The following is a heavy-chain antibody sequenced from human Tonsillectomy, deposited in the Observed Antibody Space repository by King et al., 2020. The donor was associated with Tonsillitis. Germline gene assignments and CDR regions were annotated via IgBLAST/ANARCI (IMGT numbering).Heavy chain of an antibody. J-gene: IGHJ2*01. D-gene: IGHD3-16*01. CDR2: IFPGDSDI. CDR1: GYTFTAYW. Sequence: VQLVESGAQVKKPGESLKISCTGLGYTFTAYWIGWVRQMPGKGLEWMGVIFPGDSDIRYNPSFQGQVTISADGSMSTAYLEWSGLKASDSGIYYCARHDTDGGYFGLWGRGTPIVVSS. CDR3: ARHDTDGGYFGL. V-gene: IGHV5-51*01.